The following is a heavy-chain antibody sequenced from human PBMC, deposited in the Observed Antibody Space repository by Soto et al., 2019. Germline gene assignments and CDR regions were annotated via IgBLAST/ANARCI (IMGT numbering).Heavy chain of an antibody. Sequence: GGSLRLSCAASGFTFKNYGMHWVRQAPGKGLDWVAVISFDGRNTYYADSVKGRFTISRDNAKNSLCLQMNSLRAEDTAVYYCARAPYYYASGSYQGSWGQGTLVTVSS. J-gene: IGHJ1*01. D-gene: IGHD3-22*01. CDR1: GFTFKNYG. CDR3: ARAPYYYASGSYQGS. V-gene: IGHV3-33*05. CDR2: ISFDGRNT.